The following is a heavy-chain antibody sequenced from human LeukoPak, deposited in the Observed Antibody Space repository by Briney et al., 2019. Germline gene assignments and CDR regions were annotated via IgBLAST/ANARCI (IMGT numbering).Heavy chain of an antibody. J-gene: IGHJ6*03. D-gene: IGHD3-3*01. CDR3: ARSTSGITIFGVVIGGYYYMDV. V-gene: IGHV6-1*01. CDR2: TYYRSKWYN. CDR1: GDSVSSNSAA. Sequence: SQTLSLTCAISGDSVSSNSAAWNWIRQSPSRGLEWLGRTYYRSKWYNDYAVSVKSRITINPDTSKNQFSLQLNSVTPEDTAVYYCARSTSGITIFGVVIGGYYYMDVWGKGTTVTVS.